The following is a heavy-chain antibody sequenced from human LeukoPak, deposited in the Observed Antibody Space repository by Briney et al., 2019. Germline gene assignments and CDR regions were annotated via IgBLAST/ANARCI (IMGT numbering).Heavy chain of an antibody. V-gene: IGHV3-23*01. Sequence: GGSLRLSCAASGFTFSSYAMSWVRQAPGKGLEWVSSIRQSGDITYYADSVKGRFTISRDNSKNTLSLQMNSLSREDTAIYYCVRRGGSDGWGAFDIRGQGTVVTVSS. D-gene: IGHD5-24*01. CDR1: GFTFSSYA. J-gene: IGHJ3*02. CDR2: IRQSGDIT. CDR3: VRRGGSDGWGAFDI.